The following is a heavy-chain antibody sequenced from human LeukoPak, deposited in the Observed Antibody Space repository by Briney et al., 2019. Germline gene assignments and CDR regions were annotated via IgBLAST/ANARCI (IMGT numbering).Heavy chain of an antibody. CDR1: GFTFSNYA. CDR3: AKQDIAVTGPDAFDV. D-gene: IGHD6-19*01. J-gene: IGHJ3*01. V-gene: IGHV3-23*01. CDR2: ISGSGSST. Sequence: GGSLRLSCAASGFTFSNYAMNWVRQAPGKGLEWVSGISGSGSSTYYGDSVKGRFTISRDISKSTLYLQMNSLRAEDTAVYYCAKQDIAVTGPDAFDVWGQGTMVTVSS.